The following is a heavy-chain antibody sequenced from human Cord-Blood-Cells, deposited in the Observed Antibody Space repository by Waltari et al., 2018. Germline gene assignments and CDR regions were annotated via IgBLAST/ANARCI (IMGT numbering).Heavy chain of an antibody. CDR1: GFSLSTSGMC. CDR2: IDWDDDK. J-gene: IGHJ3*02. V-gene: IGHV2-70*01. D-gene: IGHD3-10*01. Sequence: HVTLRESGPALVKPTQTLTLTFTFSGFSLSTSGMCVSWIPQPLEKALECLALIDWDDDKYYSTSLKTRITSSKDTTKNQVVLTMTNMDPVDTATYYSARNKDRSYDALDIWGKGTMVTVSS. CDR3: ARNKDRSYDALDI.